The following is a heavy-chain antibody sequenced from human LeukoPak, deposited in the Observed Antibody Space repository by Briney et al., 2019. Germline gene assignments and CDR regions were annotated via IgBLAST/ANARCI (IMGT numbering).Heavy chain of an antibody. CDR3: ASRPLYQLLLSY. CDR1: GYTLTELS. D-gene: IGHD2-2*01. Sequence: SVNVSCKVSGYTLTELSMHWVRQAPGQGLEWMGGIIPIFGTANYAQKFQGRVTITADESTSTAYMELSSLRSEDTAVYYCASRPLYQLLLSYWGQGTLVAVSS. CDR2: IIPIFGTA. J-gene: IGHJ4*02. V-gene: IGHV1-69*13.